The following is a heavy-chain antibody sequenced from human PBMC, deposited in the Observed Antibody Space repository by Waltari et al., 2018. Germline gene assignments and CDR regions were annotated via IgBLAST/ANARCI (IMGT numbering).Heavy chain of an antibody. CDR3: ASGGHVDY. CDR2: INQDGSEK. V-gene: IGHV3-7*01. CDR1: GLPFMRFW. Sequence: EVQLVESGGTLVQPGGSLRLSCAVPGLPFMRFWMTWVRQAPGKGLEWVANINQDGSEKHYVDSVKSRFTISRDNAKNSLSLQMNSLRAEDTAVYYCASGGHVDYCGQGTLVTVSS. J-gene: IGHJ4*02.